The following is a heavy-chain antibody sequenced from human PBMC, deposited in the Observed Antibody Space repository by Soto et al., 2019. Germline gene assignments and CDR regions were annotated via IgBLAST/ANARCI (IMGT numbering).Heavy chain of an antibody. Sequence: QVQLQQWGAGLLKPSETLSLTCAVYGGSFSGYYWSWIRQPPGKGLEWIGEINHSGSTNYNPSLTSRVTISVDTSTNQFSLKLSSVTAADTAVYYCERGITRVHPFDYWGQGTLVTVSS. D-gene: IGHD2-2*01. CDR1: GGSFSGYY. CDR3: ERGITRVHPFDY. CDR2: INHSGST. J-gene: IGHJ4*02. V-gene: IGHV4-34*01.